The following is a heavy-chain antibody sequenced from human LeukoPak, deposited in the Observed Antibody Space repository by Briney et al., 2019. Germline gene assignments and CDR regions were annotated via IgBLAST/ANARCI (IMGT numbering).Heavy chain of an antibody. J-gene: IGHJ6*02. CDR3: ARGRITGTTRSYYYYGMDV. CDR1: GGSFSGYY. CDR2: INHSGST. Sequence: SETLSLTCAVYGGSFSGYYWSWIRQPPGQGLEWIGEINHSGSTNYNPSLKSRVTISVDTSKNQFSLKLSSVTAADTAVYYCARGRITGTTRSYYYYGMDVWGQGTTVTVSS. D-gene: IGHD1-7*01. V-gene: IGHV4-34*01.